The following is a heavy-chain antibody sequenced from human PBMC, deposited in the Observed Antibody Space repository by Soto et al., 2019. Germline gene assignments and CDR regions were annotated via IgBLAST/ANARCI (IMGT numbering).Heavy chain of an antibody. V-gene: IGHV3-23*01. D-gene: IGHD3-10*01. CDR1: GFTFSNYA. Sequence: EVQLLESGGGLVQPGGSLRLSCAASGFTFSNYAMSWVRQAPGKGLEWVADISGSGDTSYHADSVKGRFIISRDNSKNTLSLHRSGLRAADTALYYCAKAFYVGLLWAAESSGAFAIWGQGKMVTVSS. CDR2: ISGSGDTS. J-gene: IGHJ3*02. CDR3: AKAFYVGLLWAAESSGAFAI.